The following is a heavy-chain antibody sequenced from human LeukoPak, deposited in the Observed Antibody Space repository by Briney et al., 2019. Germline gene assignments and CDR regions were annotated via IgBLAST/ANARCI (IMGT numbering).Heavy chain of an antibody. J-gene: IGHJ4*02. Sequence: GGSLRLSCSASGFAFSRFAMTWVRHPPGKGLDWVSTISGNGHQTYYGDSVEGRFSFSRDNSKNILYLQMDSLRADDSALYYCAKDANYYDSSGFFIPFDYGGQGTLVTVSS. CDR3: AKDANYYDSSGFFIPFDY. CDR1: GFAFSRFA. D-gene: IGHD3-22*01. V-gene: IGHV3-23*01. CDR2: ISGNGHQT.